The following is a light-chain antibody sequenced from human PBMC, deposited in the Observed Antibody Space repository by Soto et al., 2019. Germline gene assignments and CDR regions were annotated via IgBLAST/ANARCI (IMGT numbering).Light chain of an antibody. CDR2: GVS. Sequence: EIVLTQSPGTLSLSPGERATLSCRASQSVSSSYFAWYQQKPGQAPRLLIYGVSSRATGIPDRFSGSGSGTDFTLTISRPEPEDFAVYYCQQYGSSQWTFGQGTKVEIK. J-gene: IGKJ1*01. CDR3: QQYGSSQWT. CDR1: QSVSSSY. V-gene: IGKV3-20*01.